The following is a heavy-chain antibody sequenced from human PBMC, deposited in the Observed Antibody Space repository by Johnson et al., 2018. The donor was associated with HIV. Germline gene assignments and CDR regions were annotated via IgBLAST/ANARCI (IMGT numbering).Heavy chain of an antibody. Sequence: MQLVESGGRLIQPGGSLRLSCTASDFTVSSNYMSWVRQAPGKGLEWVSVIYSGGDTYYPGSVKGRFTISRENAKNSLYLQMNSLRAGDTAVYYCARALGATYAFDIWGQGTMVTVSS. CDR1: DFTVSSNY. CDR3: ARALGATYAFDI. J-gene: IGHJ3*02. V-gene: IGHV3-53*01. CDR2: IYSGGDT. D-gene: IGHD1-26*01.